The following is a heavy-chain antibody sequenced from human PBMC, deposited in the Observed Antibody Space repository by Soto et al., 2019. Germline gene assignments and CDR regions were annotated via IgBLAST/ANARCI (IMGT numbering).Heavy chain of an antibody. J-gene: IGHJ3*02. CDR1: GGSFSGYY. CDR3: ARHLGPGFILGQDAFDI. Sequence: SETLSLTCAVYGGSFSGYYWSWIRQPPGKGLEWIGEINHSGSTNYNPSLKSRVTISVDTSKNLFSLSLTSVTAADTAMYFCARHLGPGFILGQDAFDIWGQGTLVTVSS. D-gene: IGHD1-1*01. CDR2: INHSGST. V-gene: IGHV4-34*01.